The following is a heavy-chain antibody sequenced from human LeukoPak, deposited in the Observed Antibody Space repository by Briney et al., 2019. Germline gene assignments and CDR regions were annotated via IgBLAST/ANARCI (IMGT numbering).Heavy chain of an antibody. J-gene: IGHJ4*02. CDR2: INPSGGST. CDR1: GYTFTSYY. V-gene: IGHV1-46*01. Sequence: ASVKVSCKASGYTFTSYYMHWVRQAPGQGLEWMGLINPSGGSTNYPQEFQGRITMTRDTSTSTVYMELRSLRSDDTAVYYCARALYSNYVRALYYFDFWGQGMLVTVSS. CDR3: ARALYSNYVRALYYFDF. D-gene: IGHD4-11*01.